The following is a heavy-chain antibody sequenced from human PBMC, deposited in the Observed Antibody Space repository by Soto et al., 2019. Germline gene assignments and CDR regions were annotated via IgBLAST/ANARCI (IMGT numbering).Heavy chain of an antibody. Sequence: QVQLVQSGAEVKKPGASVKVSCKASGYTFTGYYMHWVRQAPGQGLEWMGWINPNSGGTNYAQKFQGWVTMTRDTSISTDYMELSRLSSDDTAVYYCARGSSGWDNWFDPWGQGTLVTVSS. CDR3: ARGSSGWDNWFDP. V-gene: IGHV1-2*04. D-gene: IGHD6-19*01. J-gene: IGHJ5*02. CDR1: GYTFTGYY. CDR2: INPNSGGT.